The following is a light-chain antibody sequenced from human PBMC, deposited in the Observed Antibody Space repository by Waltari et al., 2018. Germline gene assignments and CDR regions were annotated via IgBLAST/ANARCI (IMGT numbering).Light chain of an antibody. J-gene: IGKJ2*01. CDR1: QSINKW. Sequence: DVWMTQSPSTLSASVGDRVPITCRASQSINKWVAWYQQKPGKAPKLLIYKASSLESGVPSRFSGSGSGTDFTLTISSLQTDDFATYYCQHYSTYSKAFGQGTKLE. CDR3: QHYSTYSKA. V-gene: IGKV1-5*03. CDR2: KAS.